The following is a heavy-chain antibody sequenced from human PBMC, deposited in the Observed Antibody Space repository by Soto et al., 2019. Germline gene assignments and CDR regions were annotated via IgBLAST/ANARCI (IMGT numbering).Heavy chain of an antibody. J-gene: IGHJ6*02. CDR3: ASGMPQLAKGGGMDV. D-gene: IGHD6-13*01. V-gene: IGHV3-11*05. CDR2: ISSSSSYT. CDR1: GFTFSDYY. Sequence: QVQLVESGGGLVKPGGSLRLSCAASGFTFSDYYMSWIRQAPGKGLEWVSYISSSSSYTNYADSVKGRFTISRDNAKNSLYLKMNSLRAEDTAVYYCASGMPQLAKGGGMDVWGQGTTVTVSS.